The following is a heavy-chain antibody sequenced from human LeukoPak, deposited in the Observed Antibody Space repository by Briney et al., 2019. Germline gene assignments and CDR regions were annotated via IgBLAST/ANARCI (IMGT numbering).Heavy chain of an antibody. V-gene: IGHV3-66*01. J-gene: IGHJ4*02. CDR2: IYSGGNT. CDR1: GFTVYSNY. D-gene: IGHD3-9*01. Sequence: GGSLRLSCAVSGFTVYSNYMNWVRQAPGKGLEWVSVIYSGGNTYYADSVKGRFTISRDNSKNTLYLQMNSLRAEDTAVYYCARASSSYFSALYFDYWGQGTLVTVSS. CDR3: ARASSSYFSALYFDY.